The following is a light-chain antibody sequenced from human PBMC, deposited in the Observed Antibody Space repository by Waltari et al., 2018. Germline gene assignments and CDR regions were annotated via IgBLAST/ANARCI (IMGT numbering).Light chain of an antibody. CDR2: AAS. Sequence: DIQSTQSPSFLSASAEDRVTIPCRSSQGISSYLAWYQQKPGKAPKLLIYAASTLQSGVPSRFSGSGSGTEFTLTISSLQPEDFATYYCQQLRTFGPGTKVDIK. CDR3: QQLRT. J-gene: IGKJ3*01. CDR1: QGISSY. V-gene: IGKV1-9*01.